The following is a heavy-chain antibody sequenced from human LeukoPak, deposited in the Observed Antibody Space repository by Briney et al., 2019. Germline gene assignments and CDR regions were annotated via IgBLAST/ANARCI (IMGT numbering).Heavy chain of an antibody. CDR3: ARDRYKWELSD. CDR2: IYTSGST. J-gene: IGHJ4*02. CDR1: GGSISSGSCY. V-gene: IGHV4-61*02. D-gene: IGHD1-26*01. Sequence: SQTLSLTCTVSGGSISSGSCYWSWIRQPAGKGLEWIGRIYTSGSTNYNPSPKSRVTISVDTSKNQFSLKLSSVTAADTAVYYCARDRYKWELSDWGQGTLVTVSS.